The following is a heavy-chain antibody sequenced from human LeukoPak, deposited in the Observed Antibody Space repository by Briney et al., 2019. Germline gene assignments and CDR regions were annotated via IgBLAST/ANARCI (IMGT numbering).Heavy chain of an antibody. CDR2: ISGSGGST. V-gene: IGHV3-23*01. Sequence: GGSLRLSCAASGSTFSSYAMSWVRQAPGKGLEWVSAISGSGGSTYYADSVKGRFTISRDNSKNTLYLQMNSLRAEDTAVYYCAKDYLGAAAGGYYYYGMDVWGQGTTVTVSS. CDR3: AKDYLGAAAGGYYYYGMDV. J-gene: IGHJ6*02. CDR1: GSTFSSYA. D-gene: IGHD6-13*01.